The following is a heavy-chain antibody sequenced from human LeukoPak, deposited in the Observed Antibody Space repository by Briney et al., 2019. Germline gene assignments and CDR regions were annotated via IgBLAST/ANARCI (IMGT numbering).Heavy chain of an antibody. Sequence: PSETLSLTCTVSGGSISSYYWSWIRQPAGKGLEWIGRIYTSGSTNYNPSLKSRVTMSVDTSKNQFSLKLSSVTAADTAVYYCARGVVVVTAIVPDAFDIWGQGTMVTVSS. J-gene: IGHJ3*02. CDR1: GGSISSYY. V-gene: IGHV4-4*07. CDR2: IYTSGST. CDR3: ARGVVVVTAIVPDAFDI. D-gene: IGHD2-21*02.